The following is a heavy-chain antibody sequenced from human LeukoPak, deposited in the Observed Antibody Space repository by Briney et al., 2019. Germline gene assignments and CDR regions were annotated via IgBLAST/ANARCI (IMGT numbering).Heavy chain of an antibody. V-gene: IGHV4-34*01. Sequence: SETLSLTCAVYGGSFSGYYWSWIRQPPGKGLEWIGEINHSGSTNYNPSLKSRVTISVDTSKNQFSLRLSSVTAADTAVYYCARGAYYDTGGYYYVFDYWGQGTLVTVSS. J-gene: IGHJ4*02. D-gene: IGHD3-22*01. CDR3: ARGAYYDTGGYYYVFDY. CDR1: GGSFSGYY. CDR2: INHSGST.